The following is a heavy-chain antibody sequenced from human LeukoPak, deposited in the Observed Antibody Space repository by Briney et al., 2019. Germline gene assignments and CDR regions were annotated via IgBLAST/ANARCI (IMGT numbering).Heavy chain of an antibody. J-gene: IGHJ6*03. Sequence: SETLSLTCTVSGGSISSHYWSWIRQPPGKGLEWIGYIYYSGSTNYNPSLKSRVTISVDTSKNQFSLKLSSVTAADTAVYYCSRRHKYCSRTSLYVYYYYMDVWGKGTTVTVSS. CDR1: GGSISSHY. D-gene: IGHD2-2*01. V-gene: IGHV4-59*11. CDR2: IYYSGST. CDR3: SRRHKYCSRTSLYVYYYYMDV.